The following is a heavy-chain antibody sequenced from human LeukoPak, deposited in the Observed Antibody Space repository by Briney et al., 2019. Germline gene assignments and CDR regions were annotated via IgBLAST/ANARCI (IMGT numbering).Heavy chain of an antibody. CDR1: GGSFSGYY. V-gene: IGHV4-34*01. J-gene: IGHJ5*02. CDR2: INHSGST. Sequence: PSETLSLTCAVYGGSFSGYYWSWIRQPPGKGLEWIGEINHSGSTNYNPSLKSRVTISVDTSKNQFSLKLSSVTAADTAVYYCARPRSGWSRGRWFDPWGQGTLVTVSS. CDR3: ARPRSGWSRGRWFDP. D-gene: IGHD6-19*01.